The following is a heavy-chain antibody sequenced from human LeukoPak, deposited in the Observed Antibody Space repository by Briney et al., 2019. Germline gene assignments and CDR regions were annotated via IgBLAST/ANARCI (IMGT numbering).Heavy chain of an antibody. Sequence: PAETLSLTCAVYGGSFNGYHWSWIRQPPGKGLEWIGEINHSGSTNYNPSLKSRVTISVDTSKNQFSLKLSSVTAADTAAYYCARGRSVSARALAYWGQGTLVTVSS. CDR2: INHSGST. J-gene: IGHJ4*02. CDR3: ARGRSVSARALAY. CDR1: GGSFNGYH. V-gene: IGHV4-34*01. D-gene: IGHD2-8*01.